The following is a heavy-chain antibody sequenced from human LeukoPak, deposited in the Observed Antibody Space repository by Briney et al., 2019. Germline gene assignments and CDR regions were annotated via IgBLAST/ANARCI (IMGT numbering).Heavy chain of an antibody. CDR1: GYTFTNYY. V-gene: IGHV1-46*01. J-gene: IGHJ6*04. D-gene: IGHD3-22*01. CDR2: IDPSAGST. Sequence: ASVKVSCKASGYTFTNYYMHWVRQAPGQGLEWMGVIDPSAGSTTYAQKIQGRVTMTRDTATSTVYMELSSLRSEDTAVYYCARAHYASSNIKVPFDVWGKGTTVTVSS. CDR3: ARAHYASSNIKVPFDV.